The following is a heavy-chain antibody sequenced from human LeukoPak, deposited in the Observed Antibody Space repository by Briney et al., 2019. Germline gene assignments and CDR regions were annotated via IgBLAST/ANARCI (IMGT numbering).Heavy chain of an antibody. Sequence: GASVKVSCKASGYTFTSYGISWVRQAPGQGLEWMGWISAYNGNTNYAQKLQGRVTMTTDTSTSTAHMELRSLRSDDTAVYYCARDRIVGALDAFGIWGQGTMVTVSS. CDR1: GYTFTSYG. V-gene: IGHV1-18*01. CDR2: ISAYNGNT. D-gene: IGHD1-26*01. J-gene: IGHJ3*02. CDR3: ARDRIVGALDAFGI.